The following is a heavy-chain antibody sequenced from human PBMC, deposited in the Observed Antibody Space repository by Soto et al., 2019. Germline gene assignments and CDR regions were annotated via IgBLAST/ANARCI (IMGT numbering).Heavy chain of an antibody. V-gene: IGHV3-48*02. CDR2: ISSRSTTI. J-gene: IGHJ6*02. CDR3: ARDLLPRYFEPRGMDV. Sequence: WGSLRLSCAASGFTFSGYSMNWVRQAPGKGLEWVSYISSRSTTIYYADSVKGRFTISRDDAKNSLFLQMNSLRDEDTAVYYCARDLLPRYFEPRGMDVWGQGTSVTLSS. CDR1: GFTFSGYS. D-gene: IGHD3-9*01.